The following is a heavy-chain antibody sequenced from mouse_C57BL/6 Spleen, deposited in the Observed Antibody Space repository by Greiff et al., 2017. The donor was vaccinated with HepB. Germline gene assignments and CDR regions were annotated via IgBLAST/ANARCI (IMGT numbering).Heavy chain of an antibody. CDR2: IDPENGDT. J-gene: IGHJ3*01. CDR3: TSYGSRAWFAY. V-gene: IGHV14-4*01. Sequence: DVQLQESGAELVRPGASVKLSCTASGFNIKDDYMHWVKQRPEQGLEWIGWIDPENGDTEYASKFQGKATITADTSSNTAYLQLSSLTSEDTAVYYCTSYGSRAWFAYWGQGTLVTVSA. D-gene: IGHD1-1*01. CDR1: GFNIKDDY.